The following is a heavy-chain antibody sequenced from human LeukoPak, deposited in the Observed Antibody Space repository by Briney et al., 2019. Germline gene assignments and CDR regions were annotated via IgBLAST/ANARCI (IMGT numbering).Heavy chain of an antibody. J-gene: IGHJ5*02. V-gene: IGHV1-2*02. CDR3: ARPVYSGYCNWFDP. CDR1: GYTFTGYY. CDR2: INPNSGGT. Sequence: ASVKVSCKASGYTFTGYYMHWLRQAPGQGLGWLGWINPNSGGTNNEQKLQGRVNMSSDTSISTAYTELSRLRSDDTAVYYCARPVYSGYCNWFDPWGQGTLVTVSS. D-gene: IGHD3-22*01.